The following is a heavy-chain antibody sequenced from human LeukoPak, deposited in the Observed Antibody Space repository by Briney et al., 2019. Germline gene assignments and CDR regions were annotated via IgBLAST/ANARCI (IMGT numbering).Heavy chain of an antibody. D-gene: IGHD6-19*01. CDR1: GFTFDDYA. CDR3: ARTAVAGDFDY. CDR2: ISWNSGSI. Sequence: GGSLRLSCAASGFTFDDYAMHWVRQAPGKGLEWVSGISWNSGSIGYADSVKGRFTISRDNAKNSLYLQMNSLRAEDTAVYYCARTAVAGDFDYWGQGTLVTVSS. V-gene: IGHV3-9*01. J-gene: IGHJ4*02.